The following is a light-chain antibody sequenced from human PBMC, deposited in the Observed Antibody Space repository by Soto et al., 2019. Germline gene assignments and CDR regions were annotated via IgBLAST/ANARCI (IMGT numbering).Light chain of an antibody. CDR3: SSCTGSSTSVI. CDR1: SSDVGTYNY. Sequence: QSALTQPASVSGSPGQSITISCTGTSSDVGTYNYVSWYQQHPGKAPKVMIYDVSNRPSGVPNRFSGSKSGNTASLTISGLQAEDEADYYCSSCTGSSTSVIFGGGTKLTVL. J-gene: IGLJ2*01. V-gene: IGLV2-14*03. CDR2: DVS.